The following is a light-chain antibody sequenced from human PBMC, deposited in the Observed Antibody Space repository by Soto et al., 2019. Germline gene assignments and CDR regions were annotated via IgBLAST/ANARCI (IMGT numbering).Light chain of an antibody. CDR1: QSVDNNY. Sequence: EIVMTQSPATLSVSPGESATLSCRASQSVDNNYVAWYEQKAGQAPRLLIYGASTRATAIPVRFRGSGSGTEFTLTVSRLEPDDFAVYYCQQYGISPWTFGQGTKVDIK. CDR2: GAS. J-gene: IGKJ1*01. CDR3: QQYGISPWT. V-gene: IGKV3-20*01.